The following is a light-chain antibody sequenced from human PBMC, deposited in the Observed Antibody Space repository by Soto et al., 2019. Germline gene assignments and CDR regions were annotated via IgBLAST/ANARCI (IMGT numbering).Light chain of an antibody. CDR3: QQYDSPPRFT. CDR1: QSVSSSH. CDR2: GAS. V-gene: IGKV3-20*01. Sequence: EIVLTQSPGTLSLSPGERATLSCRASQSVSSSHLAWYQQKPGQAPRLLIYGASSRATGIPDRFSGSGSGTYFTLTISILDPEDFAVYYCQQYDSPPRFTFGQGTKVDI. J-gene: IGKJ3*01.